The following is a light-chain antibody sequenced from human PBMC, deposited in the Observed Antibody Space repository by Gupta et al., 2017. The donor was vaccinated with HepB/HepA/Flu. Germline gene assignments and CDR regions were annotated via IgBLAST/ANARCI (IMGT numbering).Light chain of an antibody. V-gene: IGKV3-15*01. CDR1: QSLCSR. Sequence: EIVMTQSPATLSVSPGERATLSCRASQSLCSRLAWYQQKPGQAPRLLIYGASTRATGIPARFSGSGSETEFTLTISSLQSEDFAVYYCQQYNIWPPVTFGGGTKVEIK. J-gene: IGKJ4*01. CDR2: GAS. CDR3: QQYNIWPPVT.